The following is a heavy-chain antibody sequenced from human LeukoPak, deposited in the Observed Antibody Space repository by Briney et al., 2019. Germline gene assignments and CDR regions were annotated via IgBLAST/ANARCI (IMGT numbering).Heavy chain of an antibody. D-gene: IGHD2-2*01. CDR1: GDSGSSNDAA. CDR3: ARNVAPAHFDY. V-gene: IGHV6-1*01. J-gene: IGHJ4*02. CDR2: AYYRSKWYT. Sequence: SQTLSLTRAISGDSGSSNDAAWNWIRQSPSRGLEWLGRAYYRSKWYTEYGVSVRSRITLNTGTSKNQFSLQLNSMTPEDPALYYCARNVAPAHFDYWGQGALLTVSS.